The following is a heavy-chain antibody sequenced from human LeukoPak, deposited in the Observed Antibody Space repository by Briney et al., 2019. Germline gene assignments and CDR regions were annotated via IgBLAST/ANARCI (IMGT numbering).Heavy chain of an antibody. D-gene: IGHD3-22*01. Sequence: GGSLRLSCAASGFTFTNYWMHWVRQAPGKGLGWVSRINSDGSSTTYADSVKGRFTISRDNAKNTLYLQTNSLRAEDTALYYCARAEYYYDSGGYSYYFDYWGQGTLVTVSS. CDR1: GFTFTNYW. V-gene: IGHV3-74*01. CDR2: INSDGSST. CDR3: ARAEYYYDSGGYSYYFDY. J-gene: IGHJ4*02.